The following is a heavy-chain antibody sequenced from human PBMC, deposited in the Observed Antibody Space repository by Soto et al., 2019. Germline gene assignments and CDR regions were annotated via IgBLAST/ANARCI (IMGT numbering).Heavy chain of an antibody. CDR2: VNPNGGGT. Sequence: QVQLVQSGAEVKKPGASVKVSCKASGYTFTGHYMHWVRQAPGQGLEWMGWVNPNGGGTILAQKFQGRVTLTRDTSISTAYMELTTLKSDDTAVYYCARGGAAWTYYYYGMDVWGQGTTVTVSS. D-gene: IGHD6-25*01. J-gene: IGHJ6*02. CDR1: GYTFTGHY. CDR3: ARGGAAWTYYYYGMDV. V-gene: IGHV1-2*02.